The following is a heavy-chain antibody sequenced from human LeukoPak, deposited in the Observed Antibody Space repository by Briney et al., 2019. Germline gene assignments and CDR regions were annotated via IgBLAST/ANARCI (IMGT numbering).Heavy chain of an antibody. V-gene: IGHV1-18*01. CDR2: ISAYNGNT. CDR1: GYTFTNYG. J-gene: IGHJ3*02. D-gene: IGHD3-22*01. Sequence: ASVKVSCKASGYTFTNYGISWVRQAPGQGLEWMGWISAYNGNTNYAQKFQGRVTMTTDTSTTTAYMELRSLRSDDTAVYYCARDDLRITMIVVGSDAFDIWGQGTMVTVSS. CDR3: ARDDLRITMIVVGSDAFDI.